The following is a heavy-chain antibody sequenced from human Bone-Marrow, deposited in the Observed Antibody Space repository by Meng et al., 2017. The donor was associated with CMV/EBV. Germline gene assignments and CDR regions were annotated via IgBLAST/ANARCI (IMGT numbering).Heavy chain of an antibody. Sequence: ASVKVSCKASGYTFTGYYMHWVRQAPGQGLEWMGWMNPNSGNTGYAQKFQGRVTITRNTSISTAYMELSSLRSEDTAVYYCARDYYYYGMDVWGQGTTVTVYS. J-gene: IGHJ6*02. CDR2: MNPNSGNT. CDR1: GYTFTGYY. CDR3: ARDYYYYGMDV. V-gene: IGHV1-8*03.